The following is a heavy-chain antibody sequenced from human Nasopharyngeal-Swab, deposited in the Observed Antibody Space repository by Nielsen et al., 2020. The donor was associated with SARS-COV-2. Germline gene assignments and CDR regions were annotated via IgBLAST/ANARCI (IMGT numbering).Heavy chain of an antibody. CDR1: GLLFTNYA. D-gene: IGHD3-22*01. CDR2: VSPDGSKK. V-gene: IGHV3-30*18. CDR3: AKRHDLDISGYYSFAY. J-gene: IGHJ4*01. Sequence: GESLKISCVGSGLLFTNYAIHWVRQAPGKGLEWVSLVSPDGSKKYYADSVQGRFTISRDNSKNTVYLQMNNLRPEDTAVYYCAKRHDLDISGYYSFAYWGHGTLVTVSP.